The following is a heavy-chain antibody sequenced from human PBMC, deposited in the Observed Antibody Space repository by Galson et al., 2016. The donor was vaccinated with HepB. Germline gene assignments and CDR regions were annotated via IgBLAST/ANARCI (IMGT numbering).Heavy chain of an antibody. V-gene: IGHV3-74*01. CDR1: GFIFSSYW. CDR3: AREFRIGGWFDP. D-gene: IGHD3-16*01. J-gene: IGHJ5*02. Sequence: SLRLSCAASGFIFSSYWMYWVRQAPGKGLVWVSRINSDGSSTRYADSVKGRFTISRDNAKNTLYLQMNSLRAEDTAVYYCAREFRIGGWFDPWGQGTLVTVSS. CDR2: INSDGSST.